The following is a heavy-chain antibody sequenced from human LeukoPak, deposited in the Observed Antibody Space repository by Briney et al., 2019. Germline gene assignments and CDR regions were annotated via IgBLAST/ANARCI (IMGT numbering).Heavy chain of an antibody. CDR1: GFTFSSYA. V-gene: IGHV3-23*01. CDR2: ISGSGGST. CDR3: AKDPVSLEGIAAAGTVAY. D-gene: IGHD6-13*01. Sequence: GGSLLLSCAASGFTFSSYAMSWVRPAPGKGLEWVSAISGSGGSTYYADSVKGRFTISRDNSKNTLYLQMNSLRAEDTAVYYCAKDPVSLEGIAAAGTVAYWGQGTLVTVSS. J-gene: IGHJ4*02.